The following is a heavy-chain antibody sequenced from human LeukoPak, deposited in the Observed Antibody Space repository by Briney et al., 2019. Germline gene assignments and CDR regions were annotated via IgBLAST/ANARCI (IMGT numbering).Heavy chain of an antibody. V-gene: IGHV3-9*01. Sequence: GRSLRLSCAASGFTFDDYAMHWVRQAPGKGLEWVSGISWNSGSIGYADSVKGRFTISRDNAKNSLYLQMNSLRAEDTALYYCATTGRVCSSTSCYTVRDAFDIWGQGTMVTVSS. J-gene: IGHJ3*02. D-gene: IGHD2-2*02. CDR1: GFTFDDYA. CDR2: ISWNSGSI. CDR3: ATTGRVCSSTSCYTVRDAFDI.